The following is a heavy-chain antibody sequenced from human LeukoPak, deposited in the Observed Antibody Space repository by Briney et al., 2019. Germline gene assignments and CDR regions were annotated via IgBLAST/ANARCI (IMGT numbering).Heavy chain of an antibody. V-gene: IGHV4-39*01. J-gene: IGHJ5*02. D-gene: IGHD3-16*01. CDR1: GGSISSSSYY. Sequence: PSETLSLTCTVSGGSISSSSYYWGWIRQPPGKGLEWIGSIYYSGSTYYNPSLKSRATISVDTSKNQFSLKLSSVTAADTAVYYCARRWARHREAFDPWGQGTLVTVSS. CDR3: ARRWARHREAFDP. CDR2: IYYSGST.